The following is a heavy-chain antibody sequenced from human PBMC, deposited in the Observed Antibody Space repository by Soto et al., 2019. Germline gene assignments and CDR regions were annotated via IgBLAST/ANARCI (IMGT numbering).Heavy chain of an antibody. CDR3: ARGPRTPNYDILTGYTHYHYYYYYMDV. J-gene: IGHJ6*03. D-gene: IGHD3-9*01. V-gene: IGHV1-8*01. CDR2: MNPNSGNT. Sequence: QVQLVQSGAEVKKPGASVKVSCKASGYTFTSYDINWVRQATGQGLEWMGWMNPNSGNTGYAQKFQGRVTMTRNTSISTAYMELSSLRSEDTAVYYCARGPRTPNYDILTGYTHYHYYYYYMDVWGKGTTVTVSS. CDR1: GYTFTSYD.